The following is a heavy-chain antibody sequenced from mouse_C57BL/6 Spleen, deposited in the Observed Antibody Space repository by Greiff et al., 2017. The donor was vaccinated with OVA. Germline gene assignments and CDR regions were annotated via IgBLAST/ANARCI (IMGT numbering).Heavy chain of an antibody. V-gene: IGHV1-50*01. CDR1: GYTFTSYW. J-gene: IGHJ2*01. Sequence: VQLQQSGAELVKPGASVKLSCKASGYTFTSYWMQWVKQRPGQGLEWIGEIDPSDSYTNYNQKFKGKATLTVDTSSSTAYMQLSSLTSEDSAVYYCARGYEYYFDDWGQGTTLTVSS. CDR2: IDPSDSYT. CDR3: ARGYEYYFDD. D-gene: IGHD3-1*01.